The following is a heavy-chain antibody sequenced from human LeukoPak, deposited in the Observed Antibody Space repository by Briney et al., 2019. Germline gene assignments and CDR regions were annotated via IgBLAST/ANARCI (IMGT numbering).Heavy chain of an antibody. V-gene: IGHV4-39*01. CDR3: ASEYSSSWNRDWFDP. Sequence: SETLSLTCTVSGGSISSSSCYWGWIRQPPGKGLEWIGSIYYSGSTYYNPSLKSRVTISVDTSKNQFSLKLSSVTAADTAVYYCASEYSSSWNRDWFDPWGQGTLVTVSS. CDR1: GGSISSSSCY. CDR2: IYYSGST. J-gene: IGHJ5*02. D-gene: IGHD6-13*01.